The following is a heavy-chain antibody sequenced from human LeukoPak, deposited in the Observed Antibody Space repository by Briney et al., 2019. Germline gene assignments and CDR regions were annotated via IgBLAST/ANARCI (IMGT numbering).Heavy chain of an antibody. J-gene: IGHJ4*02. CDR1: GGSFSGYY. D-gene: IGHD5-18*01. V-gene: IGHV4-34*01. Sequence: SETLSLTCAVYGGSFSGYYWSWIRQPPGKGLEWIGEINHSGSTNYNPSLKSRVTMSVDTSKNQFSLKLSSVTAADTAVYYCARGGRGSAMVNYWGQGTLVTVSS. CDR2: INHSGST. CDR3: ARGGRGSAMVNY.